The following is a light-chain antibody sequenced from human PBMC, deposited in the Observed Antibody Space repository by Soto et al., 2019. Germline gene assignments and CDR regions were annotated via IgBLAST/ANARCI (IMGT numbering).Light chain of an antibody. J-gene: IGLJ1*01. V-gene: IGLV1-40*01. CDR2: TDN. Sequence: QSVLTQPPSVSGAPGQRVTISCTGSSSNIGAGYDVHWYQQLPGTAPKVLIYTDNQRPSGVPDRFSGSKSGTSASLAINGLQSGDEADYYSGAWDESLNGYVFGTGTKLTVL. CDR1: SSNIGAGYD. CDR3: GAWDESLNGYV.